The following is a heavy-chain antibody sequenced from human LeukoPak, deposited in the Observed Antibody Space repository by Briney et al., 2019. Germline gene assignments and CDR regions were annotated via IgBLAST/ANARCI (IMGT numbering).Heavy chain of an antibody. CDR1: GGSISSYY. J-gene: IGHJ4*02. Sequence: PSETLSLTCTVSGGSISSYYWSWIRQPPGKGLEWIGYIYYSGSTNYNPSLKSRVTISVDTSKNQFSLKLSSVTAADTAVYYCARDDYGDYGGLDYWGQGTLVTVSS. CDR2: IYYSGST. CDR3: ARDDYGDYGGLDY. V-gene: IGHV4-59*01. D-gene: IGHD4-17*01.